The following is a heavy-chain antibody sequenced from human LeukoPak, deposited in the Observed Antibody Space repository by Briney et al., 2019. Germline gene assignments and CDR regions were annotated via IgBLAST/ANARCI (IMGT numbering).Heavy chain of an antibody. CDR1: GFTFSSYG. D-gene: IGHD3-10*01. CDR3: AETPNYYGSGSVDY. Sequence: GGSLRLSCAASGFTFSSYGMSWVRQAPGKGLEWVSAISGSGGSTYYADSVKGRFTISRDNSKNTLYLQMNSLRAEDTAVYYCAETPNYYGSGSVDYWGQGTLVTVSS. J-gene: IGHJ4*02. V-gene: IGHV3-23*01. CDR2: ISGSGGST.